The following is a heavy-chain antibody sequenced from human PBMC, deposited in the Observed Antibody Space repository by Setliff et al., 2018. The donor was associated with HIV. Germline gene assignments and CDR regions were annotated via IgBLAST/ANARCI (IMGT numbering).Heavy chain of an antibody. Sequence: PSETLSLTCTVSRGSISTYYWSWIRQPPGKGLEWIGYISYSGSTNYNPSLKSRVTISVDTSQNQFSLKLNSVTAADTAVYYCARRGIAAAGSDSWGQGTLVTVSS. V-gene: IGHV4-59*08. J-gene: IGHJ4*02. CDR1: RGSISTYY. CDR3: ARRGIAAAGSDS. CDR2: ISYSGST. D-gene: IGHD6-13*01.